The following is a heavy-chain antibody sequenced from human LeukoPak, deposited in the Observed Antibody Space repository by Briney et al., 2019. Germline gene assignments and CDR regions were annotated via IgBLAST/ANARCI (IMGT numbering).Heavy chain of an antibody. CDR1: DFSFSAYS. J-gene: IGHJ4*02. D-gene: IGHD2-15*01. CDR3: ARVEAGRNTVVAATDF. CDR2: IESNSNA. V-gene: IGHV3-21*04. Sequence: GGSLRLSCAASDFSFSAYSMNWFRQAPGKGLEWVSSIESNSNAHYSDSVKGRFTISRDNSNNTLYLQMNSLRGEDTAVYYCARVEAGRNTVVAATDFWGQGTLVTVSS.